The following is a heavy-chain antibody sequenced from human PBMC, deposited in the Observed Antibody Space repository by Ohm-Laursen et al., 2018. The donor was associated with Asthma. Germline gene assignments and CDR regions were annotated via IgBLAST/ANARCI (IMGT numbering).Heavy chain of an antibody. V-gene: IGHV3-30-3*01. D-gene: IGHD3-16*02. Sequence: SLRLSCAASGFTFRSYAMHWVRQAPGKGLEWVAVGGSYYDGGLKYYADSVNGRFTVSRDDSKNTLYLQMNSLSAEDTAVYYCTRGATYRMDYWGQGTLVTVSS. CDR2: GGSYYDGGLK. CDR3: TRGATYRMDY. CDR1: GFTFRSYA. J-gene: IGHJ4*02.